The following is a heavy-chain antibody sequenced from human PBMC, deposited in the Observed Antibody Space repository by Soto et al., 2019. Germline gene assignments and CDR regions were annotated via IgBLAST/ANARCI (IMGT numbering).Heavy chain of an antibody. CDR1: GGSISSGGYS. J-gene: IGHJ5*02. CDR2: IYHSGST. V-gene: IGHV4-30-2*01. Sequence: TLSLTCAVSGGSISSGGYSWRWIRKPPGKGLEWIGYIYHSGSTYYNPSLKSRVTISVDRSNNQFSLKLSSVTAADTAVYYCARGYYYDENWFGPWGQGTLVTVSS. D-gene: IGHD3-22*01. CDR3: ARGYYYDENWFGP.